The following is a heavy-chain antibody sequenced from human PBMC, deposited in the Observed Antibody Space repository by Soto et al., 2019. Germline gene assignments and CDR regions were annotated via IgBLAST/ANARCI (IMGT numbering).Heavy chain of an antibody. D-gene: IGHD6-13*01. Sequence: QVQLVQSGAEVKKTGASVKVSCKASGYTFTTYDINWVRQATGQGLEWLGWMNPNSGNTGYAQKFQGRVTMTRNTSISTAYMELSSLRSEDTAVYYCARGLIVAGVRYFDPWGEGTLVIVSA. CDR2: MNPNSGNT. CDR3: ARGLIVAGVRYFDP. CDR1: GYTFTTYD. J-gene: IGHJ5*02. V-gene: IGHV1-8*01.